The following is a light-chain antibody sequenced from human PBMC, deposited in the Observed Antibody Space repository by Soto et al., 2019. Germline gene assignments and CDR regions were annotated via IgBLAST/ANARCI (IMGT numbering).Light chain of an antibody. Sequence: SVTSQAPSVSGGPGQSVTISFTGSGANIGTYEVHLYQQLPGVAPKLLIQHNFNRPSGVPDRFSASKSGTSASLAITGLLPEDEADYYCQSYDTFLSAVVFGGGTKVTVL. J-gene: IGLJ2*01. CDR2: HNF. CDR3: QSYDTFLSAVV. CDR1: GANIGTYE. V-gene: IGLV1-40*02.